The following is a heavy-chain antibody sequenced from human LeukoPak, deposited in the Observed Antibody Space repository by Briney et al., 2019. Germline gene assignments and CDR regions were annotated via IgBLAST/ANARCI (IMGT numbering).Heavy chain of an antibody. CDR2: IKQDGSEK. D-gene: IGHD2-21*01. CDR3: ARAAPQNCAPSTCTLLDY. CDR1: GFTFSTYW. Sequence: PGGSLRLSCAASGFTFSTYWMSWVRQAPGKGLEWVANIKQDGSEKYYVDSVKGRFTFSRDNAKNSLFLQMNSLRAEDTAVYYCARAAPQNCAPSTCTLLDYWGQGTLVTVSS. J-gene: IGHJ4*02. V-gene: IGHV3-7*01.